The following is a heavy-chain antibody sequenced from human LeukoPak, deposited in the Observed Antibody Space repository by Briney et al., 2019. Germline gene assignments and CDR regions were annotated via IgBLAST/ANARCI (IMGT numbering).Heavy chain of an antibody. J-gene: IGHJ3*02. V-gene: IGHV3-23*01. D-gene: IGHD3-16*01. CDR1: GFTFSAYD. CDR3: AKTLLSRSAFDI. Sequence: GGSLRLSCAASGFTFSAYDMNWVRQAPGKGLKWLSYISSSSTTKYHADSVKGRFTISRDNSKNTVYLQMNSLRAEDTAVYYCAKTLLSRSAFDIWGQGTMVTVSS. CDR2: ISSSSTTK.